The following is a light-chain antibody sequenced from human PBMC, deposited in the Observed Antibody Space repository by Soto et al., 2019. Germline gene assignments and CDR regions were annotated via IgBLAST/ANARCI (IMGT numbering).Light chain of an antibody. CDR3: QQRITWPIT. Sequence: DMVLTQSPATLSLSPGGRATLSCRASQSVSTYLAWYQQKPGQAPRLFIYDASNRATGIPARFSGSGSGTDFTLTISSLEPEDFAVYYCQQRITWPITFGQGTRLEIK. V-gene: IGKV3-11*01. CDR1: QSVSTY. CDR2: DAS. J-gene: IGKJ5*01.